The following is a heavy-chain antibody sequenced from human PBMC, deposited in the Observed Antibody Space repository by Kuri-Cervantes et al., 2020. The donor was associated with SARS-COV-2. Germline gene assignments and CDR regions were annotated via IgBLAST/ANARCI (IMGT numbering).Heavy chain of an antibody. Sequence: TLSLTCAVYGGSFSGYYWSWIRQPPGKGLEWIGEISHSGSTNYNPSLKSRVTISVDTSKNQFSLKLSSVTAADTAVYYCARGRVLLWFGELYFDYWGQGTLVTVSS. D-gene: IGHD3-10*01. J-gene: IGHJ4*02. CDR3: ARGRVLLWFGELYFDY. CDR1: GGSFSGYY. V-gene: IGHV4-34*01. CDR2: ISHSGST.